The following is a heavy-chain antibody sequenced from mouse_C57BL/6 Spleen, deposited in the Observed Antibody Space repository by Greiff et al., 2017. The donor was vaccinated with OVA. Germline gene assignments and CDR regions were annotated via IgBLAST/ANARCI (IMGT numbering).Heavy chain of an antibody. J-gene: IGHJ3*01. V-gene: IGHV5-4*01. Sequence: EVQRVESGGGLVKPGGSLKLSCAASGFTFSSYAMSWVRQTPEKRLEWVATISDGGSYTYYPDNVKGRFTISRDNAKNNLYLQMSHLKSEDTAMYYCAREGLRREFAYWGQGTLVTVSA. D-gene: IGHD2-4*01. CDR3: AREGLRREFAY. CDR1: GFTFSSYA. CDR2: ISDGGSYT.